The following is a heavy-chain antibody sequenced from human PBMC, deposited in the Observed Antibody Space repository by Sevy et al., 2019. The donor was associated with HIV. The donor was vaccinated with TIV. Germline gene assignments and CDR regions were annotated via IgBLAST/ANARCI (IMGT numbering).Heavy chain of an antibody. J-gene: IGHJ4*02. V-gene: IGHV3-30*02. CDR2: IWYGGRNK. D-gene: IGHD6-19*01. Sequence: GGSLRLSCAVSGLTFSNYAMHWVRQAPGKGLEWVAVIWYGGRNKYYADSVKGRFTISRDNSKNTLYLQMNSLGAEDTAVYYCANEGYTSGFDYWGQGTLVTVSS. CDR1: GLTFSNYA. CDR3: ANEGYTSGFDY.